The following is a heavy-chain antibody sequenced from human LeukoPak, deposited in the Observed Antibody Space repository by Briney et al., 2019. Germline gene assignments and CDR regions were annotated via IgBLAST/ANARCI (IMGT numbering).Heavy chain of an antibody. D-gene: IGHD1-26*01. CDR2: IHYTGSI. V-gene: IGHV4-59*08. J-gene: IGHJ4*02. Sequence: PSETLSLTCTVSSDSISAYYWSWVRQPPGKGLEWIAYIHYTGSINYNPSLKSRVTISMDTSKSQFSLHVNSVTAADTAVYYCAKYGGSPANYFDYWGRGTLVTVSS. CDR1: SDSISAYY. CDR3: AKYGGSPANYFDY.